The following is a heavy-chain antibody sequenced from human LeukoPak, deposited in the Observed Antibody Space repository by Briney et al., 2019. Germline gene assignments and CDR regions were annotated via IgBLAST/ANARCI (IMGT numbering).Heavy chain of an antibody. Sequence: GGSLRLSCAASGFTFSTYWMSWVRQAPGKGLEWVANIKQDGREKYYLDAVKGRFTISRDNAMNSLYLQMNSLKTEDTAVYYCTTDPLWFGELLSYFPSDAFDIWGQGTMVTVSS. CDR3: TTDPLWFGELLSYFPSDAFDI. CDR1: GFTFSTYW. D-gene: IGHD3-10*01. CDR2: IKQDGREK. V-gene: IGHV3-7*03. J-gene: IGHJ3*02.